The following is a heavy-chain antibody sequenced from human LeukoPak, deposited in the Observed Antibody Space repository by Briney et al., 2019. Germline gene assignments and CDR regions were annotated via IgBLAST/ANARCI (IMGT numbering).Heavy chain of an antibody. CDR2: IYYSGST. CDR3: ARGHSGWYYFDY. CDR1: GGSISSYY. Sequence: SETLSLTCTVSGGSISSYYWSWIRQPPGKGLECIGYIYYSGSTNYNPSLKSRVTISVDTSKNQFSLKLSSVTAADTAVYYCARGHSGWYYFDYWGQGTLVTVSS. J-gene: IGHJ4*02. V-gene: IGHV4-59*01. D-gene: IGHD6-19*01.